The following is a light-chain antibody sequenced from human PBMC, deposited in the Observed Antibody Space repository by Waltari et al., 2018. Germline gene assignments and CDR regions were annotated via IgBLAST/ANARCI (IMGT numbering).Light chain of an antibody. J-gene: IGLJ1*01. CDR1: SSDVGGYNY. V-gene: IGLV2-14*01. CDR3: SSYTSSSTQV. CDR2: EVS. Sequence: QSALTQPASVSGSPGQSITISCTGTSSDVGGYNYFSWYQQQPGKAPKLMIYEVSNRPSGVSNRFSGSKSGNTASLTISGLQAEDEADYYCSSYTSSSTQVFGTGTKVTVL.